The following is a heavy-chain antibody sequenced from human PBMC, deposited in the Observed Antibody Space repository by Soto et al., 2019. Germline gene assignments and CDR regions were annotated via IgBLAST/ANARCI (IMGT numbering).Heavy chain of an antibody. D-gene: IGHD1-26*01. V-gene: IGHV4-59*08. CDR1: GGSISSYY. Sequence: PSETLSLTWTVAGGSISSYYWSWIRQPPGKGLEWIGYIYYSGSTNYNPSLKSRVTISVDTSKNQFSLRLSSVTAADTAVYYCARRYGGNLDYWGQGTLVTVSS. CDR3: ARRYGGNLDY. J-gene: IGHJ4*02. CDR2: IYYSGST.